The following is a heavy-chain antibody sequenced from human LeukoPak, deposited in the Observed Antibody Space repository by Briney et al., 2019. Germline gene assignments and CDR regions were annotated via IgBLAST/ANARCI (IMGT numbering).Heavy chain of an antibody. D-gene: IGHD3-16*01. CDR3: ARDGGQYYYYYYGMDV. J-gene: IGHJ6*02. CDR1: GGSISSYY. CDR2: IYTSGST. V-gene: IGHV4-4*07. Sequence: SETLSLTCTVSGGSISSYYWSWIRPPAGKGLEWIGRIYTSGSTNYNPSLKSRVTMSVDTSKNQFSLKLSSVTAADTAVYYCARDGGQYYYYYYGMDVWGQGTTVTVSS.